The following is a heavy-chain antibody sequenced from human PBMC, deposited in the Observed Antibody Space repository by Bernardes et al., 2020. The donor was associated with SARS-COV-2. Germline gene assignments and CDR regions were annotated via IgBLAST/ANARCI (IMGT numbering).Heavy chain of an antibody. CDR3: ATDPPMGRNWNYWALHRGTDV. CDR1: GFTFKNAW. J-gene: IGHJ6*02. V-gene: IGHV3-15*01. D-gene: IGHD1-7*01. Sequence: GGSLRLSCAASGFTFKNAWMTWVRQSPGKGLEWVGHIKSKVDGGTTDYGGPVKGRFTITRDDSKNTLYLQMNSLKTEDSAVYYCATDPPMGRNWNYWALHRGTDVWGQGTTVNVSS. CDR2: IKSKVDGGTT.